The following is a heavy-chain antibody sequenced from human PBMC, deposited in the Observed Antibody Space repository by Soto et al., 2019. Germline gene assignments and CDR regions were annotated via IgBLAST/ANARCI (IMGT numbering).Heavy chain of an antibody. CDR2: ISSSSSYI. V-gene: IGHV3-21*01. J-gene: IGHJ6*02. CDR1: GFTFSSYS. CDR3: ASNGLGGTSSEYYYYYGTDV. Sequence: PGGSLRLSCAASGFTFSSYSMNWVRQAPGKGLEWVSSISSSSSYIYYADSVKGRFTISRDNAKNSLYLQMNSLRAEDTAVYYCASNGLGGTSSEYYYYYGTDVWGQGTTVTVSS. D-gene: IGHD2-2*01.